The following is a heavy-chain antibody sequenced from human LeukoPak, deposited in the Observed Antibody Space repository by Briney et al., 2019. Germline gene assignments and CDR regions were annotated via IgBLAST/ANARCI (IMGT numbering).Heavy chain of an antibody. Sequence: GGSLRLSSAASGFTFSDYYMSWIRQAPGKGLEWVSYISSSGSTIYYADSVKDRFTISRDNAKNSLYLQMNSLRAEDTAVYYCARGYLDYYYYGMDVWGQGTTVTVSS. CDR2: ISSSGSTI. CDR1: GFTFSDYY. D-gene: IGHD5-18*01. J-gene: IGHJ6*02. V-gene: IGHV3-11*01. CDR3: ARGYLDYYYYGMDV.